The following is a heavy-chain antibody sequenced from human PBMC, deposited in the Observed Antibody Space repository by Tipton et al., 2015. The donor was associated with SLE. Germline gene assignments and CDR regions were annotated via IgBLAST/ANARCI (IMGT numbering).Heavy chain of an antibody. CDR3: TRCPPHRGIAVADYYYYYMDV. CDR2: IYPGDSDI. D-gene: IGHD6-13*01. CDR1: GYSFTSYW. J-gene: IGHJ6*03. Sequence: QLVQSGAEVKKPGESLKISCKGSGYSFTSYWIGWVRQMPGKGLEWMGIIYPGDSDIRYSPSFQGQVTISADKSISTAYLQWSSLKASDTAMYYCTRCPPHRGIAVADYYYYYMDVWGKGTTVTVSS. V-gene: IGHV5-51*01.